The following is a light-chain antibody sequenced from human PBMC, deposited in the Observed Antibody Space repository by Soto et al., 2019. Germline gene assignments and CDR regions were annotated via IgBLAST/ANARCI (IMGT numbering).Light chain of an antibody. CDR2: EAS. J-gene: IGKJ2*01. CDR1: QNINSW. CDR3: QQYNSYSLYT. Sequence: DIQMTQSPSTLSASVGDTVIITCRASQNINSWLAWYQQKAGTAPKLLIYEASKLENGVSSRFSGSGSGTEFTLTIRSLQPDDFATYYCQQYNSYSLYTFGQWTKLEIK. V-gene: IGKV1-5*03.